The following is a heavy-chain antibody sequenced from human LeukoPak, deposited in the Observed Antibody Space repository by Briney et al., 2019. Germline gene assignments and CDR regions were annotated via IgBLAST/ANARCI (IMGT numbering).Heavy chain of an antibody. CDR2: ISGSGGST. J-gene: IGHJ6*03. Sequence: PGGSLRLSCAASGFTFISYAMSWVRQAPGKGLEWVSSISGSGGSTYYADSVKGRFTISRDNSKNTLYLQMNSLRAEDTAVYYCAKDLGGAYLYYYYMDVWGKGTTVTVSS. CDR1: GFTFISYA. CDR3: AKDLGGAYLYYYYMDV. V-gene: IGHV3-23*01. D-gene: IGHD2-2*02.